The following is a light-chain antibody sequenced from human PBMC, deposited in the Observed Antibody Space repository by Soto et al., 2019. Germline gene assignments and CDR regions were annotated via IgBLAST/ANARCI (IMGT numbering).Light chain of an antibody. J-gene: IGKJ5*01. CDR3: MQSTQLPPT. CDR2: EVS. Sequence: DVVITQSPLSLPVTLGHPASISCKSSQSLLHITGETFLFWYLQKPGQSPQLLIYEVSTRVSGVPDRFSGSGSGTDFTLEIGRVETDDVGIYYCMQSTQLPPTFGQGTRLEIK. CDR1: QSLLHITGETF. V-gene: IGKV2D-29*02.